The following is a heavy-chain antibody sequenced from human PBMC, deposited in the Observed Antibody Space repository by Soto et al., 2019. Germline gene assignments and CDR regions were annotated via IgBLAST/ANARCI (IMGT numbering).Heavy chain of an antibody. V-gene: IGHV6-1*01. Sequence: SQTLSLTCAISGDSVSRNSAAWNWIRQSPSRGLEWLGRTYYRSKWYNDYRVSVKSRMTINADTSKNQVSLQLKSVTPEDTAVYYCAKNWAVGGTTAGMDVWGQGTTVTVSS. J-gene: IGHJ6*02. CDR3: AKNWAVGGTTAGMDV. CDR2: TYYRSKWYN. D-gene: IGHD1-26*01. CDR1: GDSVSRNSAA.